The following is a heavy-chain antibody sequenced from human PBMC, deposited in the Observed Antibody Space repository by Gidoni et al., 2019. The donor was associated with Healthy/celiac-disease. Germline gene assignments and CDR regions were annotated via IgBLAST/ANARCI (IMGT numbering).Heavy chain of an antibody. CDR3: AKDLTYYYDSSGYPARYFQH. D-gene: IGHD3-22*01. Sequence: EVQLLDSGGGLQTPGGSLRLSWSAPGFTFSSQPMSRVRPAPGKGMAWVSAISGSGGSTYYADSVKGRFTISRDHSKNTLYLQMNSLRAEDTAVYYCAKDLTYYYDSSGYPARYFQHWGQGTLVTVSS. J-gene: IGHJ1*01. CDR1: GFTFSSQP. V-gene: IGHV3-23*01. CDR2: ISGSGGST.